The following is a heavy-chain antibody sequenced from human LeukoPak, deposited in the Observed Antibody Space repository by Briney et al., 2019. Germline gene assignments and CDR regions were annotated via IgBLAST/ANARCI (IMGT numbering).Heavy chain of an antibody. D-gene: IGHD2-15*01. J-gene: IGHJ4*02. V-gene: IGHV4-30-4*01. CDR2: IYYSGTT. CDR1: GGSISSGDDY. Sequence: SETLSLTCTVSGGSISSGDDYWSWIRQPPAKGLEWIGYIYYSGTTYYNPSLKSRASISVDASKNQFSLKLSSVTAADTAVYFCARLVGYYSRGSCYHFDYWGQGSLVTVSS. CDR3: ARLVGYYSRGSCYHFDY.